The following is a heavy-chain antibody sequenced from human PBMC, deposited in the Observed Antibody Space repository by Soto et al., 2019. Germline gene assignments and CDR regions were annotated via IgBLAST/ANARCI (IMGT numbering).Heavy chain of an antibody. Sequence: QVQLVQSGAEVKKPGSSVKVSCKASGGTFSSYTISWVRQARGQGLEWMGRIIPILGIANSAQKFQGRVTITADKSTSTAYMELSSLRSEDTDVYYCARGDSSSWSYYFDYWGQGTLVTVST. D-gene: IGHD6-13*01. CDR3: ARGDSSSWSYYFDY. J-gene: IGHJ4*02. V-gene: IGHV1-69*02. CDR1: GGTFSSYT. CDR2: IIPILGIA.